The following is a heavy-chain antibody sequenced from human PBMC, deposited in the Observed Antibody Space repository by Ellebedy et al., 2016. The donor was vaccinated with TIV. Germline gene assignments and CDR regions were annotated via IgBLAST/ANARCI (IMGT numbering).Heavy chain of an antibody. J-gene: IGHJ3*01. CDR2: ISPGGTI. V-gene: IGHV3-11*01. CDR3: ASTTLGPVAIGAFDL. CDR1: GFRFSDYY. D-gene: IGHD2-21*01. Sequence: PGGSLRLSCEASGFRFSDYYMTWIRQAPGKGLEWLSFISPGGTIYYADSVKGRFTISRDNTRKSLSLQMNSLRVEDTAVYYCASTTLGPVAIGAFDLWGRGTKVTVSS.